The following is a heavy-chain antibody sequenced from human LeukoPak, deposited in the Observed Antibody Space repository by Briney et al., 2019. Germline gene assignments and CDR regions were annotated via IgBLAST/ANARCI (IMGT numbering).Heavy chain of an antibody. CDR1: GFTFSSYE. CDR2: ISSSGSTI. J-gene: IGHJ4*02. CDR3: ASIDGDGSGSYDY. D-gene: IGHD3-10*01. Sequence: GRSLRLSCAASGFTFSSYEMNWVRQAPGKGLEWVSYISSSGSTIYYADSVKGRFTISRDNAKNSLYLQMNSLRAEDTAVYYCASIDGDGSGSYDYWGQGTLVTVSS. V-gene: IGHV3-48*03.